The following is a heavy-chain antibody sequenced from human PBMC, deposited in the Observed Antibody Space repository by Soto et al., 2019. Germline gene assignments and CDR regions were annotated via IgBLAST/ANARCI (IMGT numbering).Heavy chain of an antibody. CDR1: GFTFSVYG. CDR2: VSYDGSIK. J-gene: IGHJ6*02. Sequence: QVQLVESGGGVVQPGRSLRLSCAASGFTFSVYGMHWVRQAPGKGLEWVALVSYDGSIKYYADSVKGRFTISRDNSKNTLYLPMNSLSVEDTAVYYCAKDGSHLAVAGTSPTSYFYGLAVWGQGTTVTVSS. V-gene: IGHV3-30*18. CDR3: AKDGSHLAVAGTSPTSYFYGLAV. D-gene: IGHD6-19*01.